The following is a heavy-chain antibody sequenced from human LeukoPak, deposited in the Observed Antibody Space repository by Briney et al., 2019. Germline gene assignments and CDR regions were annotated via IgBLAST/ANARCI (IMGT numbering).Heavy chain of an antibody. Sequence: PSQTLSLTCTVSGGSISSGGYYWSWIRQPPGKGLEWIGYIYHSGSTYYNPSLKSRVTISVDRSKNQFSLKLSSVTAADTAVYYCARVRTHYDILTGYSGSPYYFDYWGQGTLVTVSS. CDR1: GGSISSGGYY. D-gene: IGHD3-9*01. V-gene: IGHV4-30-2*01. J-gene: IGHJ4*02. CDR3: ARVRTHYDILTGYSGSPYYFDY. CDR2: IYHSGST.